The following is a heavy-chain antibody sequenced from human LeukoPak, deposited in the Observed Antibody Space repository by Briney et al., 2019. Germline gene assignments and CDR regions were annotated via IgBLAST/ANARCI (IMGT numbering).Heavy chain of an antibody. D-gene: IGHD2-2*02. CDR1: GGTFSSYA. Sequence: ASVKVSCKASGGTFSSYAISWVRQAPGQGLEWMGGIIPIFGTANYAQKFQGGVTITADESTSTAYMELSSLRSEDTAVYYCARAPCSSTSCYSYYYMDVWGKGTTVTISS. J-gene: IGHJ6*03. V-gene: IGHV1-69*13. CDR2: IIPIFGTA. CDR3: ARAPCSSTSCYSYYYMDV.